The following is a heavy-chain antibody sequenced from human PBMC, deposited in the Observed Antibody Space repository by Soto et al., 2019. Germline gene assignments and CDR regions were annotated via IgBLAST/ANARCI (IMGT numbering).Heavy chain of an antibody. CDR2: ISDSGDSE. CDR1: GFSFRNYA. CDR3: AKEMGSLVDTVKIDD. V-gene: IGHV3-23*01. D-gene: IGHD5-18*01. J-gene: IGHJ4*02. Sequence: GGSLRLSCAASGFSFRNYAMSWVRQAPGEGLEWVSGISDSGDSEHYADSVKGRFAISRDNSKNTLYLQMHSLRVEDTAVYYCAKEMGSLVDTVKIDDWGQGTLVTVSS.